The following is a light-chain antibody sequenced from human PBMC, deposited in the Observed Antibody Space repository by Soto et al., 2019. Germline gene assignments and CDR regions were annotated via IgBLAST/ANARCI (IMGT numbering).Light chain of an antibody. CDR1: QSVNNN. V-gene: IGKV3-15*01. Sequence: EIVMTQSPDTLSVSPGERAILSCRASQSVNNNLAWYQQRPGHAPRLLIYGASTRATGIPARFSGSGSGTEFILSISSMQSEDFAVYSCQQHNTWPRTFGGGTKVEIK. CDR3: QQHNTWPRT. J-gene: IGKJ4*01. CDR2: GAS.